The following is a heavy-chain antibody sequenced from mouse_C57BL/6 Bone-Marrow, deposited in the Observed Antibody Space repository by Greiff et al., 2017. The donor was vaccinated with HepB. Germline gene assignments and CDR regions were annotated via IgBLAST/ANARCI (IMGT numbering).Heavy chain of an antibody. CDR3: ARRSILDY. Sequence: DVMLVESGGDLVKPGGSLKLSCAASGFTFSSYGMSWVRQTPDKRLEWVATISSGGSYTYYPDSVKGRFTISRDNAKNTLYLQMSSLKSEDTAMYYCARRSILDYWGQGTTLTVSS. CDR2: ISSGGSYT. V-gene: IGHV5-6*02. J-gene: IGHJ2*01. CDR1: GFTFSSYG.